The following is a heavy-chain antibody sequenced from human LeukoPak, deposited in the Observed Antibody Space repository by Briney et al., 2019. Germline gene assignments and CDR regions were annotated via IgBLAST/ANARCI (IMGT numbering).Heavy chain of an antibody. CDR2: ISAYNGNT. D-gene: IGHD3-22*01. Sequence: GASVKVSCKASGYTFTSYGISWVRQAPGQGLEWMGWISAYNGNTNYAQKLQGRVTMTTDTSTSTAYMELRSLRSDDTAVYYRARDPYYDSSGYAFDIWGQGTMVTVSS. CDR3: ARDPYYDSSGYAFDI. V-gene: IGHV1-18*01. J-gene: IGHJ3*02. CDR1: GYTFTSYG.